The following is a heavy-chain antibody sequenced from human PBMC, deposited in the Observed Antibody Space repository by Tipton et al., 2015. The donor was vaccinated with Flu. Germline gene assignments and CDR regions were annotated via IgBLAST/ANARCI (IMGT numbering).Heavy chain of an antibody. V-gene: IGHV4-59*01. CDR1: GDSLSSYY. D-gene: IGHD1-26*01. CDR3: ARGGWEPHGGWFDP. Sequence: TLSLTCTVSGDSLSSYYWSWIRQPPGKGLEWIGQVYYSGTANYNPSLKSRVTISLDKPKNQFSLNLNSITTADTAVFYCARGGWEPHGGWFDPWGQGILVTVSS. J-gene: IGHJ5*02. CDR2: VYYSGTA.